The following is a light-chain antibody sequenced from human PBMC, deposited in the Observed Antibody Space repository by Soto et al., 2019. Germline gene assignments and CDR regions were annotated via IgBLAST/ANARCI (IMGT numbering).Light chain of an antibody. J-gene: IGKJ1*01. V-gene: IGKV3-20*01. CDR3: HQYGGSPQT. CDR1: QSVSNY. CDR2: GAS. Sequence: EILLTQSPGTLSLSPGERATLSCRASQSVSNYLAWYQRKPGQAPRLLIYGASSRATGIPDRFSGSGSGTDFTLTISRLETEDFAVYYCHQYGGSPQTFGQGTKVDIK.